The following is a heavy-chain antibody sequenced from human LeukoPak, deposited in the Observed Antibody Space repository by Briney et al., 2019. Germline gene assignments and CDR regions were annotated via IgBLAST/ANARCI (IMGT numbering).Heavy chain of an antibody. CDR1: GFTFSSYA. CDR3: ARESDYQHAFDI. V-gene: IGHV3-64*01. Sequence: GGSLRLSCADSGFTFSSYAMHWVRQAPGKGLEYVSAISSNGGSTYYANSVKGRFTISRDNSKNTLYLQMGSLRAEDMAVYYCARESDYQHAFDIWGQGTMVTVSS. J-gene: IGHJ3*02. D-gene: IGHD2-2*01. CDR2: ISSNGGST.